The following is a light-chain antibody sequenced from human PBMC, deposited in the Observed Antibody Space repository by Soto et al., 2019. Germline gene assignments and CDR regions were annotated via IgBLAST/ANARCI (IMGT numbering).Light chain of an antibody. CDR1: SSDVGVYNY. CDR3: FSYAGSPTVA. J-gene: IGLJ3*02. CDR2: DVT. V-gene: IGLV2-11*01. Sequence: QSALTQPRSVSGSPGQSVTISCTGTSSDVGVYNYVSWYQQHPGKAPKLMIFDVTKRPSGVPDRFSGSKSGNTASLTISGLQAEDEATYYCFSYAGSPTVAFGGGTKLTVL.